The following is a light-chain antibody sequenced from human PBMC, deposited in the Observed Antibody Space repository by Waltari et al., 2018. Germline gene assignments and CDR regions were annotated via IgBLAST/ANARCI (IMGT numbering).Light chain of an antibody. CDR1: SNDIGLYDY. Sequence: QSALTQPASVSGSPEQSITISCTGTSNDIGLYDYVSWYKQYPGKAPKLIIYDVSNRPSGVSNRFSGSKSGNTASLTISGLQAEDEADYYCSSYSRSSTLVVFGGGAKLTV. CDR2: DVS. CDR3: SSYSRSSTLVV. J-gene: IGLJ3*02. V-gene: IGLV2-14*01.